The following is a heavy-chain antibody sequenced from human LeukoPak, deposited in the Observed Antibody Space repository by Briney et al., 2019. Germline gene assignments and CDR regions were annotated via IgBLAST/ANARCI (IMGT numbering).Heavy chain of an antibody. V-gene: IGHV3-33*06. J-gene: IGHJ1*01. CDR1: GYTFTSYY. CDR2: IWYDGSNK. Sequence: SCKASGYTFTSYYMHWVRQAPGKGLEWVAVIWYDGSNKYYADSVKGRFTISRDNSKNTLYLQMNSLRAEDTAVYYCAKYRDFYTAEYFQHWGQGTLVTVSS. CDR3: AKYRDFYTAEYFQH. D-gene: IGHD3-16*01.